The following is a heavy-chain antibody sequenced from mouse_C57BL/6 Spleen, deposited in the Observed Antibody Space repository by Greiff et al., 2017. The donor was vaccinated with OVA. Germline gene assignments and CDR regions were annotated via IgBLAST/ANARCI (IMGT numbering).Heavy chain of an antibody. Sequence: QVQLQQSGAELMKPGASVKLSCKATGYTFTGYWIEWVKQRPGHGLEWIGEILPGSGSTNYNEKFKGKATFTADTSSNTAYMQLSSLTTEDSAIYYCARAIYYYGSSYENWFAYWGQGTLVTVSA. V-gene: IGHV1-9*01. CDR1: GYTFTGYW. CDR3: ARAIYYYGSSYENWFAY. CDR2: ILPGSGST. J-gene: IGHJ3*01. D-gene: IGHD1-1*01.